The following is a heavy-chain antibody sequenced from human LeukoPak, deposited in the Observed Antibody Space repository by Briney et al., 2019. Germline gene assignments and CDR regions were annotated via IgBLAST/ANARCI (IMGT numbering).Heavy chain of an antibody. CDR3: AKDRDPYSSGTWDS. CDR1: GFTFNKYG. V-gene: IGHV3-30*18. CDR2: RSDDGSAQ. Sequence: PGRSLRLSCIASGFTFNKYGMHWVRQAPGKGLEWVAVRSDDGSAQYYADSVRGRFTISRDNSKNTLSLQMNSLRPEDTAMYFCAKDRDPYSSGTWDSWGQGTLVIVSS. J-gene: IGHJ1*01. D-gene: IGHD3-22*01.